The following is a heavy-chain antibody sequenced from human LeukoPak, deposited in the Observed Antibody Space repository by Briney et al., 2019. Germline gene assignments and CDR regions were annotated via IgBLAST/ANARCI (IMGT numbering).Heavy chain of an antibody. CDR3: ARQLIAVGDAHHFDY. D-gene: IGHD6-19*01. CDR1: GGSFSGYY. V-gene: IGHV4-34*01. J-gene: IGHJ4*02. CDR2: INHSGST. Sequence: SEALSLTCAVYGGSFSGYYWSWIRQPPGKGLEWIGEINHSGSTNYNPSLKSRVTISVDTSKNQFSLKLSSVTAADTAVYYCARQLIAVGDAHHFDYWGQGTLVTVSS.